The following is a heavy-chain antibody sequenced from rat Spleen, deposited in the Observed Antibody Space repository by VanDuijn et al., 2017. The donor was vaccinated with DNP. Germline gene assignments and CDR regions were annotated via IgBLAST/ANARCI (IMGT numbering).Heavy chain of an antibody. J-gene: IGHJ3*01. CDR3: TRGGTYYFDY. V-gene: IGHV5-31*01. D-gene: IGHD1-9*01. CDR1: GFTFNYYW. CDR2: ITSGTGTT. Sequence: EVQLMESGGDLVQPGRSLKLSCVASGFTFNYYWMTWIRQVPGKGLEWIASITSGTGTTSYADAVKGRFMISRDDSTSTLYLQMDSLRSEDTATYYCTRGGTYYFDYWGQGTLVTVSS.